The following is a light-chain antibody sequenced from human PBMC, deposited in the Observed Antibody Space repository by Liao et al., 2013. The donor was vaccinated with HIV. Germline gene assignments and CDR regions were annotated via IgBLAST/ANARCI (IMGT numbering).Light chain of an antibody. CDR1: DWVDKR. CDR2: DHS. CDR3: QVWDSATDLQV. J-gene: IGLJ3*02. V-gene: IGLV3-1*01. Sequence: SYELTQPPSVSVSPGQTANITCSGGDWVDKRASWYQQRPGQSPVLIIYDHSKRPSGIPERFSGSTSGSTATLTISGTQALDEADYYCQVWDSATDLQVFGGGTKLTVL.